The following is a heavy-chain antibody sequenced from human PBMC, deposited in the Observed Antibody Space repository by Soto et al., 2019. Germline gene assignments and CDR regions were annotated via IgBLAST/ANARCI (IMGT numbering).Heavy chain of an antibody. CDR3: ARDKITGLFDY. V-gene: IGHV4-59*12. CDR2: IYYSGNT. Sequence: SETLSLTCTVSGGSISSYYWSWIRQPPGKGLEWIGCIYYSGNTYYNPSLKRRFSISVDTSKNQFSLKLTSVTAADTAVYYCARDKITGLFDYWGQGTLVTVSS. D-gene: IGHD2-8*02. J-gene: IGHJ4*02. CDR1: GGSISSYY.